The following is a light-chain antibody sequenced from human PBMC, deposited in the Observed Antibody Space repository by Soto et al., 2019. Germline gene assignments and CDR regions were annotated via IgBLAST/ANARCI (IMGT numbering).Light chain of an antibody. V-gene: IGKV1-5*03. CDR2: EAS. Sequence: DIQMTQSPSTLSESVGDRVTITCRASQSISTWLAWYQQKSGKAPKLLIYEASSLGSGVPSRFSGSGSGTEFTLTISSLQPDDFATYYCQQYNSYSETFGQGTKGDIK. CDR1: QSISTW. J-gene: IGKJ1*01. CDR3: QQYNSYSET.